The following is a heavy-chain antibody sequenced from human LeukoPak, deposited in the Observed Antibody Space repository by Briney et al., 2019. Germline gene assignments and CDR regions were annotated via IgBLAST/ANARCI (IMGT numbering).Heavy chain of an antibody. D-gene: IGHD1-26*01. Sequence: SETLSLTCTVSGGSISSGGYYWSWIRQPPGKGLEWIGYIYHSGSTYYNPSLKSRVTISVDTSKNQFSLKLSSVTAADTAVYYCARGIVGAAFDYWGQGTLVTVSS. V-gene: IGHV4-30-2*05. CDR3: ARGIVGAAFDY. CDR1: GGSISSGGYY. CDR2: IYHSGST. J-gene: IGHJ4*02.